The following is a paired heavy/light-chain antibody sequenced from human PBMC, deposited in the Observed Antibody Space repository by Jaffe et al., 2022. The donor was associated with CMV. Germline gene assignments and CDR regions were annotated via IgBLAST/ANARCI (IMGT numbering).Heavy chain of an antibody. CDR3: ARGLTAAPVGGAFDS. CDR2: TYYRSKWFS. Sequence: QVQLQQSGPGLVKPSQTLSLTCAISGDSVSANTAAWNWIRQSPSRGLEWLGTTYYRSKWFSDYALSVRSRITINPDTSKNQFSLQLNSVTPEDTAVYFCARGLTAAPVGGAFDSWGQGTMVAVSS. V-gene: IGHV6-1*01. J-gene: IGHJ3*02. CDR1: GDSVSANTAA. D-gene: IGHD1-26*01.
Light chain of an antibody. CDR1: QSVTSNY. V-gene: IGKV3-20*01. CDR3: QQYGTSPRT. J-gene: IGKJ1*01. CDR2: AAS. Sequence: EIVLTQSPGTLSLSPGERATLSCRASQSVTSNYLGWYQQKPGQAPRLLIFAASSRATGIPDRFSGGGSGTDFTLTISRLEPEDFAVYYCQQYGTSPRTFGQGTKVEIK.